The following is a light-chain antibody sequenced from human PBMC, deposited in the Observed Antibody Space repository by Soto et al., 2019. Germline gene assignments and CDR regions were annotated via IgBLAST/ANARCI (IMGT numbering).Light chain of an antibody. Sequence: EIVLTQSPGTLSLSPGERATLSCRASQSVSSSYLAWYQQKPGQAPRLLIYGASSRATGIPDRFSGSGSGTDFILTISRLEHEDFEVYYCQQYGSSPWTFGQGTKVEIK. CDR2: GAS. CDR1: QSVSSSY. V-gene: IGKV3-20*01. CDR3: QQYGSSPWT. J-gene: IGKJ1*01.